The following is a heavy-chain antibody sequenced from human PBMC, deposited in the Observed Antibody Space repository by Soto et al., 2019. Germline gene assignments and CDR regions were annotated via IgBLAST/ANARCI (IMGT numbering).Heavy chain of an antibody. V-gene: IGHV3-15*07. J-gene: IGHJ6*02. D-gene: IGHD3-3*01. Sequence: EVQLVESGGGLVKPGGSLRLSCAASGFTFSNAWMNWVRQAPGKGLLWVGRIKSKTDGGTTDYAAPVKGRFTISRDDSKNTLYLQMNSLKTEDTAVYYCTTLSITIFGVVLMDVWGQGTTVTVSS. CDR3: TTLSITIFGVVLMDV. CDR2: IKSKTDGGTT. CDR1: GFTFSNAW.